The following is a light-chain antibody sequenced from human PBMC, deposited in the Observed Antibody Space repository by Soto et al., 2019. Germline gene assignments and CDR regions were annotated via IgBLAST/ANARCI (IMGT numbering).Light chain of an antibody. V-gene: IGKV1-5*01. J-gene: IGKJ4*01. CDR1: QSINSC. CDR3: LQYNSYSHALP. Sequence: DIQMTQSPSTLSASVGDRVTITCLANQSINSCLALSQQKPGKAPNILIYDASSMESGVPSRFSGSGSGTEFTLPIKSLQPDDLACYYCLQYNSYSHALPFHGGHKVEIK. CDR2: DAS.